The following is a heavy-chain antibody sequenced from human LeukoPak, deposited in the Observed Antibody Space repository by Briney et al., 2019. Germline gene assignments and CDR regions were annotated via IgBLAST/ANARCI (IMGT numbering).Heavy chain of an antibody. CDR2: IYPGDSDT. Sequence: GESLKISCKGSGYTFTSYWIVWVRQMPGKGLEWMGIIYPGDSDTRYNPSFQGQVTISAEKSISSAYLQWNSLKASDTAMYYCARLRDNWEDYWGQGTLVTVSS. J-gene: IGHJ4*02. V-gene: IGHV5-51*01. CDR3: ARLRDNWEDY. D-gene: IGHD1-20*01. CDR1: GYTFTSYW.